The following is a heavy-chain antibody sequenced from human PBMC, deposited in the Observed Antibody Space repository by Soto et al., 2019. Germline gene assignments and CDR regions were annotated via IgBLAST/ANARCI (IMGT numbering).Heavy chain of an antibody. D-gene: IGHD2-21*02. J-gene: IGHJ6*02. CDR2: MYNTGST. V-gene: IGHV4-59*01. CDR1: GGSISAYY. CDR3: ARDLWGYCGTDCYPLDV. Sequence: SETLSLTCTVSGGSISAYYQSWIRQPPGKGLGWIGYMYNTGSTVYNPSFKSRVAISVDTSKNQCSLKLNSVTAADTAVYYCARDLWGYCGTDCYPLDVWGQGTTVTVS.